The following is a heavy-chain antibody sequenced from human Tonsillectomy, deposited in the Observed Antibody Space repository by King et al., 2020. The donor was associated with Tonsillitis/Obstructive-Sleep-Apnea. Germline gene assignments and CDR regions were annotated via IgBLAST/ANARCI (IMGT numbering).Heavy chain of an antibody. CDR3: ARVRERSGYDFVY. D-gene: IGHD5-12*01. J-gene: IGHJ4*02. CDR1: GGSFSGYY. CDR2: INHSGST. V-gene: IGHV4-34*01. Sequence: VQLQQWGAGLLKPSETLSLTCAVYGGSFSGYYWSWIRQPPGKGLEWIGEINHSGSTNYKPSLKSRVTISVDTSKNQFSLKLSSVTAADTAVYYCARVRERSGYDFVYWGQGTLVTVSS.